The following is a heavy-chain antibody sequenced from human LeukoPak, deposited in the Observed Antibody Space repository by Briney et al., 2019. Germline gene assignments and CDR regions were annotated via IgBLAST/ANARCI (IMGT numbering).Heavy chain of an antibody. V-gene: IGHV4-59*01. CDR2: IYYSGST. CDR3: ARANHRGTKFPFDY. CDR1: GVSISSYY. Sequence: SETLSLTCTVSGVSISSYYWSWIRQPPGKGLEWIGYIYYSGSTNYNPSLRSRVTISVDTSKSQFSLKLSSVTAADTAVYYCARANHRGTKFPFDYWGQGTLVTVSS. D-gene: IGHD1-26*01. J-gene: IGHJ4*02.